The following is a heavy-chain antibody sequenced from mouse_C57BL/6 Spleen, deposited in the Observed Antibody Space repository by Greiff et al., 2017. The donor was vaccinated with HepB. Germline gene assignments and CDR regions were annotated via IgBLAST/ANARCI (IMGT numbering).Heavy chain of an antibody. CDR1: GYTFTDYY. Sequence: EVQLQQSGPELVKPGASVKISCKASGYTFTDYYMNWVKQSHGKSLEWIGDINPNNGGTSYNQKFKGKATLTVDKSSSTAYMELRSLTSEDSAVYYCARRGAQATFLDYFDYWGQGTTLTVSS. V-gene: IGHV1-26*01. J-gene: IGHJ2*01. CDR3: ARRGAQATFLDYFDY. CDR2: INPNNGGT. D-gene: IGHD3-2*02.